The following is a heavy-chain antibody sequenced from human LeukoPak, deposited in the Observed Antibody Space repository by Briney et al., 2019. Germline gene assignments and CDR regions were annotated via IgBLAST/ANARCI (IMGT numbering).Heavy chain of an antibody. D-gene: IGHD3-10*01. CDR3: ARSSGVVRGVIISGIDY. J-gene: IGHJ4*02. Sequence: SETLPLTCTVSGGSISSSSYYWGWIRQPPGKGLEWIGSIYYSGSTYYNPSLKSRVTISVDTSKNQFSLKLSSVTAADTAVYYCARSSGVVRGVIISGIDYWGQGTLVTVSS. CDR2: IYYSGST. CDR1: GGSISSSSYY. V-gene: IGHV4-39*01.